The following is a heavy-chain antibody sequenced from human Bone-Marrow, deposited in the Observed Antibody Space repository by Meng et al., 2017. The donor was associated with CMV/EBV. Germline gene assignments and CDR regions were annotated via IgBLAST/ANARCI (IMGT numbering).Heavy chain of an antibody. D-gene: IGHD2-15*01. J-gene: IGHJ4*02. CDR3: ARGPPGWRNCDLSD. CDR1: GGTFSSYA. Sequence: SVKVSCKASGGTFSSYAISWVRQAPGQGLEWMGGIIPILGIANYAQKFQGRVTITADKSTSTAYMELSSLRSEDTAVYYCARGPPGWRNCDLSDWGQGTLVTVSS. V-gene: IGHV1-69*10. CDR2: IIPILGIA.